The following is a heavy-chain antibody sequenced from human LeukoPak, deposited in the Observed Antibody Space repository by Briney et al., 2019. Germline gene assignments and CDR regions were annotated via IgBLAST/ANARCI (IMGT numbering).Heavy chain of an antibody. D-gene: IGHD6-19*01. V-gene: IGHV3-74*01. J-gene: IGHJ6*03. Sequence: GGSLRLSCAASGFTFSSYWMHWVRQAPGKGLVWVSRINSDGSSTSYADSVKGRFTISRDNAKNTLYLQMNSLRAEDTAVYYCARDHLSSGSSPDYYYYYYMDVWGKGTTVTISS. CDR1: GFTFSSYW. CDR3: ARDHLSSGSSPDYYYYYYMDV. CDR2: INSDGSST.